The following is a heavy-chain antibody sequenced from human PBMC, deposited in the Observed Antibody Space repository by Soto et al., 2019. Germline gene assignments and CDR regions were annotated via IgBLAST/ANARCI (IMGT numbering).Heavy chain of an antibody. CDR3: AREAGGIVVVIAPDAFDI. CDR1: GCTFTSYG. J-gene: IGHJ3*02. V-gene: IGHV1-18*01. D-gene: IGHD2-21*01. CDR2: ISAYNGNT. Sequence: ASVKVSCEASGCTFTSYGISWVRQAPGQGLEWMGWISAYNGNTNYAQKLQGRVTMTTDTSTSTAYMELRSLRSDDTAVYYCAREAGGIVVVIAPDAFDIWGQGTMVTVSS.